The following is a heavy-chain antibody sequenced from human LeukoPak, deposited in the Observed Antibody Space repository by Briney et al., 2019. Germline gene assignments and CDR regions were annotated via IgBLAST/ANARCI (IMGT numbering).Heavy chain of an antibody. J-gene: IGHJ5*02. CDR1: GYTFTKYT. Sequence: ASVKVSCKASGYTFTKYTIHWVRQAPGQRLQWMGWIIAGNGNPRYSQNFQGRVTFTRDTSATTACMELSSLKFEDTAVYYCARDSGTEEGWFDPWGQGTLVTVSS. CDR2: IIAGNGNP. V-gene: IGHV1-3*01. CDR3: ARDSGTEEGWFDP.